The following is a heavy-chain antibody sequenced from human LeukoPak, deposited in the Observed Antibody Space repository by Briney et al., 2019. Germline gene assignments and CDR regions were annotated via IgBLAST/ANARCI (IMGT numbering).Heavy chain of an antibody. CDR1: GYTFTNYH. Sequence: GASVRVSCKASGYTFTNYHIAWVRQAPGQGLEWMGWVSTNGGNTVYAQRLQGRVTMTTDTSTSVAYMELRSLTSDDTAVYYCTRAPPGMTMMTDYWGQGTLVTVSS. V-gene: IGHV1-18*01. J-gene: IGHJ4*02. D-gene: IGHD3-22*01. CDR3: TRAPPGMTMMTDY. CDR2: VSTNGGNT.